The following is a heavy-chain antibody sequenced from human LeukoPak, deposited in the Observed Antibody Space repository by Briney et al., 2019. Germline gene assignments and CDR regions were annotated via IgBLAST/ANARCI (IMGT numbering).Heavy chain of an antibody. D-gene: IGHD3-3*01. V-gene: IGHV1-69*04. Sequence: ASVKVSCKASGGTFSSYAISWVRQAPGQGLEWMGRIIPILGIANYAQKFQGRVTMTRNTSISTAYMELSSLRSEDTAVYYCATHYDFWSGYYFPGMDVWGQGTTVTVSS. CDR1: GGTFSSYA. J-gene: IGHJ6*02. CDR3: ATHYDFWSGYYFPGMDV. CDR2: IIPILGIA.